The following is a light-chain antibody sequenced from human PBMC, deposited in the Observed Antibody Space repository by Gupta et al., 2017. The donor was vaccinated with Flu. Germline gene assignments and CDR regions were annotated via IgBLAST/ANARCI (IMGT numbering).Light chain of an antibody. CDR2: GAY. CDR3: QQYVTSPPGVT. V-gene: IGKV3-20*01. CDR1: QSVSNNY. Sequence: DTLSCRASQSVSNNYLAWYQQKPGQAPRLLIYGAYHRAAGIPDRFSGSGSGTDFILTISRLEPEDFAVYYCQQYVTSPPGVTFGPGTKVDVK. J-gene: IGKJ3*01.